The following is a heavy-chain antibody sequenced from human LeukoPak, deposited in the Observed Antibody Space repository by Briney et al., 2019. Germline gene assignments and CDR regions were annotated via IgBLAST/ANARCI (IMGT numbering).Heavy chain of an antibody. CDR2: ISGTGTST. J-gene: IGHJ3*02. V-gene: IGHV3-23*01. CDR1: GFTFNNYG. Sequence: GGSLRLSCAASGFTFNNYGMNWARQAPGKGLEWVSAISGTGTSTYYADSVKGRFTISRDNSKNTLYLQMNSLRAEDTAVYYCAEDLFDCSSTSCYSDAFDIWGQGTMVTVSS. D-gene: IGHD2-2*01. CDR3: AEDLFDCSSTSCYSDAFDI.